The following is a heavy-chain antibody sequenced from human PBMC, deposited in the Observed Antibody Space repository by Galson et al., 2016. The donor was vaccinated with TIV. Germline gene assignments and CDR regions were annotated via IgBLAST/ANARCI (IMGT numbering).Heavy chain of an antibody. J-gene: IGHJ4*02. V-gene: IGHV1-2*02. Sequence: SVKVSCKASGYMFTDYYIHWVRQAPGQGLEWMGWITPISGDTKYAQKFQGRVAMTRDKSISTAYLELTRVTTDDTAVYYCARDRNTYYFDIPFDYWGQGTQVTVSS. CDR2: ITPISGDT. D-gene: IGHD3-9*01. CDR3: ARDRNTYYFDIPFDY. CDR1: GYMFTDYY.